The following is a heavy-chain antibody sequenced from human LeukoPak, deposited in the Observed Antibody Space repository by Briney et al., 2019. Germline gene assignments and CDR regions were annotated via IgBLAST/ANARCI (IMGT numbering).Heavy chain of an antibody. V-gene: IGHV3-7*01. CDR1: GFTLSNYW. CDR2: IKQDGSET. CDR3: AKEVVVVAATTFDY. Sequence: GGSLRLSCAASGFTLSNYWMSWVRQAPGKGLEWVANIKQDGSETYYVDSVRGRFTFSRDNAENSVYLQMNSLRAEDTAVYYCAKEVVVVAATTFDYWGQGTLVTVSS. D-gene: IGHD2-15*01. J-gene: IGHJ4*02.